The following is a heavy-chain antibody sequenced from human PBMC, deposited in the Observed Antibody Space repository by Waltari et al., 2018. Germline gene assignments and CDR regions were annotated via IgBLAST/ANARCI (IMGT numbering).Heavy chain of an antibody. J-gene: IGHJ5*02. CDR3: TRTRYCSTTSCQVDWFDP. Sequence: EVQLVESGGGLVQPGGSLRLSCAASGFTFSNYWMHWVRQAPGKGLVGFSRMNQDGGSTSSADSVKGRFTISRDNAYNTLYLQMNSLRAEDTAVYYCTRTRYCSTTSCQVDWFDPWGLGTLVTVSS. CDR1: GFTFSNYW. V-gene: IGHV3-74*01. CDR2: MNQDGGST. D-gene: IGHD2-2*01.